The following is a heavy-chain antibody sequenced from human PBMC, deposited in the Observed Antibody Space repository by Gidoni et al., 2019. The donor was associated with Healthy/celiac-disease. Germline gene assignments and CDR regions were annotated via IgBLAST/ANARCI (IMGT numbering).Heavy chain of an antibody. D-gene: IGHD1-7*01. CDR2: IWYDGGTK. CDR1: GFPFSSYG. V-gene: IGHV3-33*01. Sequence: QVQLVESGGGAVQPGRSLRLSCAASGFPFSSYGLHWVRQAPGKGLEWVALIWYDGGTKYYADSVKGRFTISRDNSKNTLFLQMNSLRAEDTAVDYCARAGITGTTYGMDVWGQGTTVTVSS. CDR3: ARAGITGTTYGMDV. J-gene: IGHJ6*02.